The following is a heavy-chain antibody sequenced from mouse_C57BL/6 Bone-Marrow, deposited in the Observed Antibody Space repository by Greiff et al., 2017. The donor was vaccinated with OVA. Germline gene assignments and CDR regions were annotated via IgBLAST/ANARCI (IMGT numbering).Heavy chain of an antibody. J-gene: IGHJ1*03. CDR3: ARGDGNYGSFDV. V-gene: IGHV1-53*01. CDR1: GYTFTSYW. Sequence: QVHVKQPGTELVKPGASVKLSCKASGYTFTSYWMHWVKQRPGQGLEWIGNINPSNGGTNYNEKFKSKATLTVDKSSSTAYMQLSSLTSEDSAVYYCARGDGNYGSFDVWGTGTTVTVSS. CDR2: INPSNGGT. D-gene: IGHD2-1*01.